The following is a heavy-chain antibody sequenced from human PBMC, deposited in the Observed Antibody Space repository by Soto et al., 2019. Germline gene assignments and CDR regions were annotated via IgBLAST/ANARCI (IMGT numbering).Heavy chain of an antibody. CDR1: GFTFISYG. Sequence: PGGSLRLSCAASGFTFISYGMHWVRQAPGKGLEWVAVIWYDGSNKYYADSVKGRFTISRDNSKNTLYLQMNSLRAEDTAVYYCASLGTVTTGAGREDYYYMDVWGKGTTVTVSS. CDR2: IWYDGSNK. V-gene: IGHV3-33*01. CDR3: ASLGTVTTGAGREDYYYMDV. J-gene: IGHJ6*03. D-gene: IGHD4-17*01.